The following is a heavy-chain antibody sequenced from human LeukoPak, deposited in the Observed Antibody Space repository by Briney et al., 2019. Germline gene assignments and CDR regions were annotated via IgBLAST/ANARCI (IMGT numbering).Heavy chain of an antibody. V-gene: IGHV3-11*01. CDR1: GFTFSDYY. Sequence: KPGGSLRLSCAASGFTFSDYYMSWIRQAPGKGLEWVSYISSSGGTIYYADSVRGGFTIARDNAKNSLYLQMNSLRAEDTAVYYCVRRRGWLEGYYYYGMDVWGQGATVAVSS. J-gene: IGHJ6*02. CDR3: VRRRGWLEGYYYYGMDV. D-gene: IGHD5-12*01. CDR2: ISSSGGTI.